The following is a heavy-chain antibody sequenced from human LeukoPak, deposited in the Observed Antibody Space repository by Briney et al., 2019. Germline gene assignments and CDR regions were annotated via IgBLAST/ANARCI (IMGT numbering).Heavy chain of an antibody. J-gene: IGHJ4*02. V-gene: IGHV1-2*06. D-gene: IGHD1-7*01. CDR3: ARVRRGDWNYDY. CDR2: INPNSGGT. Sequence: GASVKVSCKAFGYTFTGYYMHWVRQAPGQGLEWMGRINPNSGGTNYAQKFQGRVTMTRDTSISTAYMELSRLRSDDTAVYYCARVRRGDWNYDYWGQGTLVTVSS. CDR1: GYTFTGYY.